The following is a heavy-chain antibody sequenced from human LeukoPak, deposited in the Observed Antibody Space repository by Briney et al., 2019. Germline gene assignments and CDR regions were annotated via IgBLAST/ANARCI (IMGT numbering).Heavy chain of an antibody. D-gene: IGHD2-15*01. CDR1: GFTFSSHW. CDR3: ARAQGIVVGASYAFDI. J-gene: IGHJ3*02. CDR2: INSDGSST. V-gene: IGHV3-74*01. Sequence: PGGSLRLSCAASGFTFSSHWMHWVRQAPGKGLVWVSRINSDGSSTSYADSVKGRFTISRDNAKNTLYLQMNSLRAEDTAVYYCARAQGIVVGASYAFDIWGQGTMVTVSS.